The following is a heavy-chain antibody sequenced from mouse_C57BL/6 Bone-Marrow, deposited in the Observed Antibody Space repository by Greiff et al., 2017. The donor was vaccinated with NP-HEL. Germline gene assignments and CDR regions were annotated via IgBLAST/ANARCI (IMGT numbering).Heavy chain of an antibody. CDR3: ARWFPYAMDY. D-gene: IGHD2-2*01. CDR2: IDPNSGGT. Sequence: QVQLKQPGAELVKPGASVKLSCKASGYTFTSYWMHWVKQRPGRGLEWIGRIDPNSGGTKYNEKFKSKATLTVDKPSSTAYMQLSSLTSEDSAVYYCARWFPYAMDYWGQGTSVTVSS. J-gene: IGHJ4*01. CDR1: GYTFTSYW. V-gene: IGHV1-72*01.